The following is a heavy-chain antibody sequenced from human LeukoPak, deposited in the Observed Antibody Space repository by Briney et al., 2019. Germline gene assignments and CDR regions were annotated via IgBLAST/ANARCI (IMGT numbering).Heavy chain of an antibody. D-gene: IGHD6-19*01. CDR2: INHSGST. Sequence: SETLSRNCAVYGGSCSGYYWSWLRQPPGKGLEWIGEINHSGSTNYNPSLKSRVTISVATSKNQFFLKLSSVTAADTAVYYCARGDSSGWYPRDCDIWGQGTMVTVSS. V-gene: IGHV4-34*01. CDR3: ARGDSSGWYPRDCDI. CDR1: GGSCSGYY. J-gene: IGHJ3*02.